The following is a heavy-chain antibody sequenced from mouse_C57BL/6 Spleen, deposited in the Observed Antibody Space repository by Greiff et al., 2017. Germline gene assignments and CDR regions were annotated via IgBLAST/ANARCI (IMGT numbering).Heavy chain of an antibody. V-gene: IGHV1-69*01. CDR3: ARGNYGSSYYFDY. Sequence: VQLQQSGAELVMPGASVKLSCKASGYTFTSYWMHWVKQRPGQGLEWIGEIDPSDSYTNYNQKFKGKSTLTVDKSSSTAYMQLSSLTSEDSAVYYCARGNYGSSYYFDYWGQGTTLTVSS. D-gene: IGHD1-1*01. CDR1: GYTFTSYW. J-gene: IGHJ2*01. CDR2: IDPSDSYT.